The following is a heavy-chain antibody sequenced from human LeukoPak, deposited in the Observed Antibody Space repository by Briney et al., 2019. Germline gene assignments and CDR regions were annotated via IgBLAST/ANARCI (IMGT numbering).Heavy chain of an antibody. V-gene: IGHV3-23*01. CDR2: IGGRGGGT. D-gene: IGHD3-9*01. CDR3: AKWGDYDILTGYYDSDY. CDR1: GFTFSNYA. J-gene: IGHJ4*02. Sequence: GGSLRLSCAASGFTFSNYAMSWVRQAPGKGLEWVSAIGGRGGGTYYADSVKGRFTVSRDDSKNTLYLQMNSLRAEDTAAYYCAKWGDYDILTGYYDSDYWGQGTLVTVSS.